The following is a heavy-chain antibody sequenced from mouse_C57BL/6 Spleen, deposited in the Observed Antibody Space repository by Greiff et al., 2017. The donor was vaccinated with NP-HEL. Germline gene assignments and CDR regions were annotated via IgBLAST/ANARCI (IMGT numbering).Heavy chain of an antibody. V-gene: IGHV1-82*01. Sequence: VQLQESGPELVKPGASVKISCKASGYAFSSSWMNWVKQRPGKGLEWIGRIYPGDGDTNYNGKFKGKATLTADKSSSTAYMQLSSLTSEDSAVYVCARGYYVDYWGQGTSVTVSS. CDR3: ARGYYVDY. CDR2: IYPGDGDT. CDR1: GYAFSSSW. D-gene: IGHD2-3*01. J-gene: IGHJ4*01.